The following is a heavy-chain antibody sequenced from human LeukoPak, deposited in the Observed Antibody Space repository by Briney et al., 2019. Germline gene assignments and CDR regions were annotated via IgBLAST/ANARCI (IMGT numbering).Heavy chain of an antibody. V-gene: IGHV4-61*01. Sequence: PSETLSLTCTVSGGSVSSDTHYWSWIRQSPGKGLEYIGYIYHTGSTNYNPSLNGRVTMSIHTARNQFSLTLTSVTAADTAVYYCARHRSDGSYPLDSWGQGALVTVSS. CDR2: IYHTGST. CDR1: GGSVSSDTHY. D-gene: IGHD5-24*01. CDR3: ARHRSDGSYPLDS. J-gene: IGHJ4*02.